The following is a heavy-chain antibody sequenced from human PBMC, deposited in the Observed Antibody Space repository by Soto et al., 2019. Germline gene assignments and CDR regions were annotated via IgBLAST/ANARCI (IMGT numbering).Heavy chain of an antibody. CDR2: IIPIFGTA. D-gene: IGHD3-3*01. V-gene: IGHV1-69*01. Sequence: QVQLVQSGAEVKKPGSSVKVSCKASGGTFSSYAISWVRQAPGQGLEWMGGIIPIFGTANYAQKFQGRVTITADESTSTAYMELSSLRSEDTAVYYCARDWRVPTPYYCYGMDVWGQGTTVTVSS. J-gene: IGHJ6*02. CDR3: ARDWRVPTPYYCYGMDV. CDR1: GGTFSSYA.